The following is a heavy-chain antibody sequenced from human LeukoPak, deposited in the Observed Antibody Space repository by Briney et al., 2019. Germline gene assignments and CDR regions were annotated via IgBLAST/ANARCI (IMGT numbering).Heavy chain of an antibody. J-gene: IGHJ3*02. D-gene: IGHD3-10*01. CDR2: ISTSSIYK. Sequence: GGSLRLSCGASGFTFSRYTMTWVRQAPGKGLEWVASISTSSIYKYYGDPVKGRFTISRDNSRNSAYLQMDSLSPEDTAVYYCARAPVIFGSGTQDAFDIWGQGTMVTVSS. CDR1: GFTFSRYT. CDR3: ARAPVIFGSGTQDAFDI. V-gene: IGHV3-21*01.